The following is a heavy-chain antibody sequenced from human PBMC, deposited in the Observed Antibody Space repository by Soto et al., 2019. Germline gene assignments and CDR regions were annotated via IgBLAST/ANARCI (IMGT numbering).Heavy chain of an antibody. Sequence: SVKVSCKASGGTFRTYVITWVRQAPGQGLEWMGGIIPLFGTTNYAQKFQGRVTITADKSTNTAYMELYSLRSEDTAVYYCARDHVSMITEAGRSGWFDPWGQGTLVTAPQ. CDR3: ARDHVSMITEAGRSGWFDP. CDR2: IIPLFGTT. CDR1: GGTFRTYV. D-gene: IGHD3-22*01. J-gene: IGHJ5*02. V-gene: IGHV1-69*06.